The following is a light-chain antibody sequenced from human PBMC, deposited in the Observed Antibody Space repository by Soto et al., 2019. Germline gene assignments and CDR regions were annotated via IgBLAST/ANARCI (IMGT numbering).Light chain of an antibody. Sequence: QSVLTQPASVSGSPGQSITISCTGTSSDIGDYNYVSWYRQYPGEAPKLMIYEVTLRPSGVSSRFSGSKSGYTASLTISGLQIEDEAAYFCSSYSSVTAFVVFGGGTQLTVL. CDR3: SSYSSVTAFVV. CDR2: EVT. V-gene: IGLV2-14*01. CDR1: SSDIGDYNY. J-gene: IGLJ2*01.